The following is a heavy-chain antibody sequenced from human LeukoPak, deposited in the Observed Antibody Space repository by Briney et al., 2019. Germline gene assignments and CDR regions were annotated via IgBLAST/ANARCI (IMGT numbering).Heavy chain of an antibody. D-gene: IGHD2-15*01. Sequence: GGSLRLSCAVSGFTFSTYWMSWVRQAPGKGLEWVANIKQDGSEKNYVDSVKGRFTISRDNAKNSLYLQMNSLRAEDTAVYCCARDNVGSCSGGTCFDYWGQGTLVTVSS. CDR1: GFTFSTYW. CDR2: IKQDGSEK. J-gene: IGHJ4*02. V-gene: IGHV3-7*01. CDR3: ARDNVGSCSGGTCFDY.